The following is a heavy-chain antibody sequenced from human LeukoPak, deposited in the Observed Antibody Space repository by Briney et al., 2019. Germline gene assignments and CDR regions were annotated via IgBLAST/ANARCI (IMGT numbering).Heavy chain of an antibody. J-gene: IGHJ2*01. Sequence: PGRSLRLSCAASGFTFSSYAMHWVRHAPGKGLEWVAVISYDGSNKYYADSVKGRFTISRDNSKNTLYLQMNSLRAEDTAVYYCARDPRPIRHYYDSSGYHPAYFDLWGRGTLVTVSS. V-gene: IGHV3-30-3*01. CDR3: ARDPRPIRHYYDSSGYHPAYFDL. D-gene: IGHD3-22*01. CDR1: GFTFSSYA. CDR2: ISYDGSNK.